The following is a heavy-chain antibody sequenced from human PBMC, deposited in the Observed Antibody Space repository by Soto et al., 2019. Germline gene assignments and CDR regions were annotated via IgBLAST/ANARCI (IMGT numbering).Heavy chain of an antibody. CDR3: ADLTWTGSYFP. J-gene: IGHJ5*02. CDR1: GFTLSDHY. V-gene: IGHV3-72*01. Sequence: EVQLVESGGDLVQPGGSLRLSCVASGFTLSDHYMDWVRQAPGKGLEWVGRIRNEPKSYITDYAESVKGRFTISRDDSKNSLFLQMYSLTPEDTAIYYCADLTWTGSYFPWGQGTLVTVSS. CDR2: IRNEPKSYIT. D-gene: IGHD3-9*01.